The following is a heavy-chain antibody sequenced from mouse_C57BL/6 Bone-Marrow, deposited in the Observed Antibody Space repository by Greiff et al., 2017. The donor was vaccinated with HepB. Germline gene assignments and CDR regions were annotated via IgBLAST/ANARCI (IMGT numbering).Heavy chain of an antibody. CDR1: GFNIKDYY. J-gene: IGHJ1*03. CDR3: AVSYYGSRGRYFDV. V-gene: IGHV14-2*01. D-gene: IGHD1-1*01. Sequence: EVQLQQSGAELVKPGASVKLSCTASGFNIKDYYMHWVRQRPEQGLEWIGLIDPEAGDTKYAQKFQGKATITADTSSNTAYLQLSILTSEDTAVSYCAVSYYGSRGRYFDVWDRGTTVTVSS. CDR2: IDPEAGDT.